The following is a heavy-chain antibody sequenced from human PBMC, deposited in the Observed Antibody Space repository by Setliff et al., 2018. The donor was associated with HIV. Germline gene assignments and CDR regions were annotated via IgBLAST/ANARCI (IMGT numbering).Heavy chain of an antibody. V-gene: IGHV1-69*05. CDR2: IIPIFGTA. CDR1: GGTFSSYA. CDR3: ARDGFWSGYIDY. D-gene: IGHD3-3*01. J-gene: IGHJ4*02. Sequence: SVKVSCKASGGTFSSYAISWVRQAPGQGLEWMGGIIPIFGTANYAQKFQGRVTITTDESTSTAYMELSSLRSEDTAVYYCARDGFWSGYIDYWGQGTLVTVSS.